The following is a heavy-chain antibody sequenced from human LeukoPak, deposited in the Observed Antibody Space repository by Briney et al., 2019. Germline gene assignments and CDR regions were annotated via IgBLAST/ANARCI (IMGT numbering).Heavy chain of an antibody. V-gene: IGHV3-21*01. CDR3: ARESTYHDFWSGYFSTDYMDV. D-gene: IGHD3-3*01. J-gene: IGHJ6*03. CDR1: GFTFSSYS. Sequence: GGSLRLSCAASGFTFSSYSMNWVRQAPGKGLEWVSSISSSSSYIYYADSVKGRFTISRDNAKNSLYLQMNSLRAEDTAVYYCARESTYHDFWSGYFSTDYMDVWGKGTTVTVSS. CDR2: ISSSSSYI.